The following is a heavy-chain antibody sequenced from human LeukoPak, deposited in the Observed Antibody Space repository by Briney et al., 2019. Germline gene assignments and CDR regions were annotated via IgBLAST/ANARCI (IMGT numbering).Heavy chain of an antibody. CDR2: IYSSGST. D-gene: IGHD6-6*01. V-gene: IGHV4-59*01. CDR3: ARGLQNRSSGIRFDVFQI. Sequence: SETLSLTCTVSGGSISSYYWSWIRQPPGKGLEWIGYIYSSGSTNYNPSLKSRVTISVETSKNQFSLKLSSVTAADTAVYYCARGLQNRSSGIRFDVFQIWGQGTMVTVSS. CDR1: GGSISSYY. J-gene: IGHJ3*02.